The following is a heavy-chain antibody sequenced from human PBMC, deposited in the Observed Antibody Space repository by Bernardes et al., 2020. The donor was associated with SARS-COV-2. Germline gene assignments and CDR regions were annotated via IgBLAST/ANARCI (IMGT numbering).Heavy chain of an antibody. Sequence: GGSLRLSCAASGFTLSSCAMSWVRQAPGKGLEWVATIISGGSTYYADAVKGRFTISRDSSMNTLYLQMNSLRAEDAAVYFCAKRMTGSTWNTADYWGQGILVTVSS. V-gene: IGHV3-23*01. CDR3: AKRMTGSTWNTADY. CDR1: GFTLSSCA. J-gene: IGHJ4*01. CDR2: IISGGST. D-gene: IGHD6-13*01.